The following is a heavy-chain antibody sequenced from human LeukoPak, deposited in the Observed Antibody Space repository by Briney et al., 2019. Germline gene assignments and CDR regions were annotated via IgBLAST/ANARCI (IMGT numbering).Heavy chain of an antibody. CDR1: GFTFGDYA. CDR2: IRSKAYGGTT. D-gene: IGHD2-15*01. Sequence: GGSLRLSCTAFGFTFGDYAMSWVRQAPGKGLEWVGFIRSKAYGGTTEYAASVKGRFTTSRDDSKSIAYLQMNSLKTEDTAVYYCTRVKYCSGGSCYPLDYWGQGTLVTVSS. V-gene: IGHV3-49*04. J-gene: IGHJ4*02. CDR3: TRVKYCSGGSCYPLDY.